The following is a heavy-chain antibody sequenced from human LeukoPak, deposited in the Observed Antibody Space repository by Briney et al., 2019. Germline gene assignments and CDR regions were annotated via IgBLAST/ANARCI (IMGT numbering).Heavy chain of an antibody. CDR1: GYTFTSYY. J-gene: IGHJ4*02. CDR2: INPSGGST. V-gene: IGHV1-46*01. Sequence: ASVKVSCKASGYTFTSYYMHWVRQAPGQGLEWMGIINPSGGSTSYAQKFQGRVTMARDTSTSTVYMELSSLRSEDTAVYYCARDLPDPYLGIGIPDDYWSQGTLVTVSS. D-gene: IGHD7-27*01. CDR3: ARDLPDPYLGIGIPDDY.